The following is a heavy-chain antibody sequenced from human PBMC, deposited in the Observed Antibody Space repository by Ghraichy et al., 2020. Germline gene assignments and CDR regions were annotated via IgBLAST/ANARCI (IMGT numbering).Heavy chain of an antibody. CDR1: GGSISSYY. CDR2: SYYSGST. CDR3: AGPIKPRGYCSGGTCYSNSIDP. V-gene: IGHV4-59*01. D-gene: IGHD2-15*01. Sequence: SQTLSLTCTVSGGSISSYYWNWIRQPPGKGLEWIGFSYYSGSTNYNPSLKSRVTISLDTSTTQFSLKLNSVTAADTAVYYCAGPIKPRGYCSGGTCYSNSIDPWSHGTLVTVAS. J-gene: IGHJ5*02.